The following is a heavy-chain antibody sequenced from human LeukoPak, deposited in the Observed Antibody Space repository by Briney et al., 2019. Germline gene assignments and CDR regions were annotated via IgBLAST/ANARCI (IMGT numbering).Heavy chain of an antibody. J-gene: IGHJ4*02. D-gene: IGHD3-22*01. CDR1: GFTFSSFA. V-gene: IGHV3-23*01. CDR2: ISGSGGST. Sequence: PGGSLRLSCAASGFTFSSFAINWVRQAPGKGLEWVSAISGSGGSTYYADSVKGRFTISRDNSKNTLYLQMNSLRAEDTAVYYCAFYYYDSSGYPDDYWGQGTLVTVSS. CDR3: AFYYYDSSGYPDDY.